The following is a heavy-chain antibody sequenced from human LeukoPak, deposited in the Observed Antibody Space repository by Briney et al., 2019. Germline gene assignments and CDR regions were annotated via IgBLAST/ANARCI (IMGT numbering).Heavy chain of an antibody. CDR1: GGSISSYY. J-gene: IGHJ5*02. Sequence: SETLSLTCTVSGGSISSYYWSWIRQPPGKGLEWIGYIYYSGSTNYNPSLKSRVTISVDTSKNQFSPKLSSVTAADTAVYYCARENFAGSYYNWFDPWGQGTLVTVSS. D-gene: IGHD3-10*01. CDR3: ARENFAGSYYNWFDP. CDR2: IYYSGST. V-gene: IGHV4-59*01.